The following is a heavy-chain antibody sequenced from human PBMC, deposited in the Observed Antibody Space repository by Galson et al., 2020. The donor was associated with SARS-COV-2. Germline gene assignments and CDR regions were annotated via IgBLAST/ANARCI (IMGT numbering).Heavy chain of an antibody. Sequence: SETLSLTCPVSGGSISSGTYYWTWIRQPTGKGLEWIGRIYTNGKINYNPSLKSRVTISIDTSKNQLSLKTTSVTAADTAVDYCASGRQWVGSDYWCQGTLVTVSS. J-gene: IGHJ4*02. CDR1: GGSISSGTYY. V-gene: IGHV4-61*02. D-gene: IGHD1-26*01. CDR2: IYTNGKI. CDR3: ASGRQWVGSDY.